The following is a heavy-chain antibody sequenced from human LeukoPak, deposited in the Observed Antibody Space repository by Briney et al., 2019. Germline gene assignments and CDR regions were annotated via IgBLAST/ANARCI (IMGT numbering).Heavy chain of an antibody. CDR3: ARGVYIAAALYGY. Sequence: SETLSLTCTVSGGSISSYYWSWIRQPPVKALEWIGYIYYSGTTNYNPSLKSRVTISVDTSKNQFSLKLSSVTAADTAVYYCARGVYIAAALYGYWGQGTLVTVSS. CDR2: IYYSGTT. CDR1: GGSISSYY. J-gene: IGHJ4*02. V-gene: IGHV4-59*01. D-gene: IGHD6-13*01.